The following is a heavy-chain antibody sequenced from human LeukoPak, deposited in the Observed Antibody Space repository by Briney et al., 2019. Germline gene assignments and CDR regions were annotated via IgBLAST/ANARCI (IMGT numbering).Heavy chain of an antibody. CDR3: ARDHSGYDLYFDY. V-gene: IGHV3-21*01. D-gene: IGHD5-12*01. CDR2: ISSSSSYI. Sequence: GGSLRLSCAASGFTFSSYSMNWVRQAPGKGLEWVSSISSSSSYIYYADSVKGRFTISRDNAKNSLYLQMNSLRAEDTAVYYYARDHSGYDLYFDYWGQGTLVTVSS. CDR1: GFTFSSYS. J-gene: IGHJ4*02.